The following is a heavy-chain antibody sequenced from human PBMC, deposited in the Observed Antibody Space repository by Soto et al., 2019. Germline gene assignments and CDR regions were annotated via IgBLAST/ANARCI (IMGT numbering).Heavy chain of an antibody. V-gene: IGHV4-30-2*01. J-gene: IGHJ6*02. Sequence: SETLSLTCAVSGGSISSGGYSWSWIRQPPGKGLEWIGYIYHSGSTYYNPSLKSRVTISVDRSKNQFSLKLSSVTAADTAVYYCAREGGPHYGMDVWGQGTTVTVSS. D-gene: IGHD3-16*01. CDR2: IYHSGST. CDR1: GGSISSGGYS. CDR3: AREGGPHYGMDV.